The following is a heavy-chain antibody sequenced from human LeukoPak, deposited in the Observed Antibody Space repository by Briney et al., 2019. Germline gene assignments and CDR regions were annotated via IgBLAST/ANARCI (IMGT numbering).Heavy chain of an antibody. V-gene: IGHV4-59*08. Sequence: PSETLSLTCAVYGGSFSGYYWSWIRQPPGKGLEWIGYIYYSGSTNYNPSLKSRVTISVDTSKNQFSLKLSSVTAADTAVYYCARHGRRVTSSLWDWGQGTLVTVSS. D-gene: IGHD3-16*01. J-gene: IGHJ4*02. CDR2: IYYSGST. CDR1: GGSFSGYY. CDR3: ARHGRRVTSSLWD.